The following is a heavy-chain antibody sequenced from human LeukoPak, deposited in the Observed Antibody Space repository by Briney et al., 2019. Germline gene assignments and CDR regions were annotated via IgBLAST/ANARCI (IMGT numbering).Heavy chain of an antibody. CDR1: EFTFSSYW. J-gene: IGHJ4*02. D-gene: IGHD3-22*01. CDR3: ARPKTGYYYDSSGPTNYFDY. V-gene: IGHV3-74*01. Sequence: GGSLRLSCAASEFTFSSYWMHWVRQAPGKGLVWVSHINPDGTTTNYADSVKGRFTISRDNAKNTLYLQMNSLRAEDTAVYYCARPKTGYYYDSSGPTNYFDYWGQGTLVTVSS. CDR2: INPDGTTT.